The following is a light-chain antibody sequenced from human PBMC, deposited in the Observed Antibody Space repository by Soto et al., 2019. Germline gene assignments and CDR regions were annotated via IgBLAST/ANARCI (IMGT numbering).Light chain of an antibody. Sequence: EIVLTQSPGTLSVSPGERVTLSCRASQSVGSSYLAWYQQRPGQAPRLLIFGASYRATGIPDRFSGSGSGTDFTLTISRLEPEDFAVYYCQPYSSSXPEITFGPGTKVDI. V-gene: IGKV3-20*01. CDR1: QSVGSSY. CDR3: QPYSSSXPEIT. J-gene: IGKJ3*01. CDR2: GAS.